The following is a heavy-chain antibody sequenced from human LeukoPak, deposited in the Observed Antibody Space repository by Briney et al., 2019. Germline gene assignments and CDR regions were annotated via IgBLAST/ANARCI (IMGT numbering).Heavy chain of an antibody. D-gene: IGHD3-22*01. V-gene: IGHV4-4*02. CDR2: INHRGNS. CDR1: GDSFSGDKW. J-gene: IGHJ4*02. CDR3: ARGGYWNFDY. Sequence: PSGTLSLTCVVSGDSFSGDKWWSWVRQPPGKGLEWIGEINHRGNSNYNPSLKSRVTISVDTSKNQFSLKLSSVTAADTAVYYCARGGYWNFDYWGQGDMVTVSS.